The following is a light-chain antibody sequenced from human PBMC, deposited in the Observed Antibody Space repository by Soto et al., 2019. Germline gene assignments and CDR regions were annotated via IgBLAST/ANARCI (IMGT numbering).Light chain of an antibody. J-gene: IGKJ2*01. Sequence: EIVMTQSPATLSVSPGEGATLSCRASQSVSSNLSWYQQKPGQAPRLLIYGASTRATGIPARFSGSRSGTEFTLTFSSLRSEDFAVYYYQQYNNWHPVTFGQGNKLEIK. CDR2: GAS. CDR1: QSVSSN. CDR3: QQYNNWHPVT. V-gene: IGKV3-15*01.